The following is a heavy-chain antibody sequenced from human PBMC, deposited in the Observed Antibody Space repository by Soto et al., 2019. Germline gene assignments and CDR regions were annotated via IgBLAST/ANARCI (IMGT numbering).Heavy chain of an antibody. Sequence: QVQLQASGPGLVKPSETRSLTCTVSGGSIRRYYWSWSRQPPGKGVEWIGYIYYSGSTNYNPSVKSRVTISVDPYKNQFSLKLSSVTAADTAGYYCSRSWGWSVDYWGQGTLVTVSS. CDR2: IYYSGST. V-gene: IGHV4-59*08. CDR1: GGSIRRYY. D-gene: IGHD6-19*01. CDR3: SRSWGWSVDY. J-gene: IGHJ4*02.